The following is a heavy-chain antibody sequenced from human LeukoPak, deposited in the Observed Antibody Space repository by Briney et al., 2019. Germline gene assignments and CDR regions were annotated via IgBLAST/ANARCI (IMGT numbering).Heavy chain of an antibody. CDR1: GGSISSSSYY. V-gene: IGHV4-39*01. CDR2: IYYSGST. CDR3: ARHNIPSGYYYEYYFDY. J-gene: IGHJ4*02. Sequence: PSETLSPTCTVSGGSISSSSYYWGWIRQPPGKGLEWIGSIYYSGSTYYNPSLKSRVTISVDTSKNQFSLKLSSVTAADTAVYYCARHNIPSGYYYEYYFDYWGQGTLVTVSS. D-gene: IGHD3-22*01.